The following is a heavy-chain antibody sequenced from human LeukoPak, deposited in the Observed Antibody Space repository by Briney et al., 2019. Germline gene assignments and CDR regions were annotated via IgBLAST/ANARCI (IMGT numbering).Heavy chain of an antibody. D-gene: IGHD4-23*01. CDR3: AKGGYHGNAPGY. CDR1: GFTFSSYG. V-gene: IGHV3-30*18. Sequence: GGSLRLSCAASGFTFSSYGMHWVRQAPGKGLEWVTVISYDGSNKYYADSVKGRFTISRDNSKNTLYLQMNSLRAEDTAVYYCAKGGYHGNAPGYWGQGTLVTVSS. J-gene: IGHJ4*02. CDR2: ISYDGSNK.